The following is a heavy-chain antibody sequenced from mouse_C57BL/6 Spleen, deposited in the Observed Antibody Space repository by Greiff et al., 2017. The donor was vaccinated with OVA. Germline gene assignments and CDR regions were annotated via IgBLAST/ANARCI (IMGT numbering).Heavy chain of an antibody. CDR1: GYTFTSYW. CDR2: IHPNSGST. CDR3: ARSGSSYDYAMDY. J-gene: IGHJ4*01. D-gene: IGHD1-1*01. V-gene: IGHV1-64*01. Sequence: QVQLQQPGAELVKPGASVKLSCKASGYTFTSYWMHWVKQRPGQGLEWIGMIHPNSGSTNYNEKFKSKATLTVDKSSSAAYMQLSSLTSDDSAVYYCARSGSSYDYAMDYWGQGTSVTVSS.